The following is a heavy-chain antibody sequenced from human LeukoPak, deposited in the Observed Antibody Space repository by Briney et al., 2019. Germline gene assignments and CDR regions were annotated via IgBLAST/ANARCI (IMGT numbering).Heavy chain of an antibody. V-gene: IGHV3-33*06. CDR2: IWYDGSNK. Sequence: GGSLRLSCAASGFTFSSYGMHWVRQAPGKGLEWVAVIWYDGSNKYYADSVKGRFTISRDNSKNTLYLQMNSLRAEDTAVYYCAKDRGGYCSGGSCYPDYWGQGTLVTVSS. J-gene: IGHJ4*02. D-gene: IGHD2-15*01. CDR3: AKDRGGYCSGGSCYPDY. CDR1: GFTFSSYG.